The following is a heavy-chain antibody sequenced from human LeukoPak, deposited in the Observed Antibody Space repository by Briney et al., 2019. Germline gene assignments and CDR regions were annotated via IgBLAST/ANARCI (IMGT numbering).Heavy chain of an antibody. D-gene: IGHD3-10*01. J-gene: IGHJ4*02. Sequence: ETLSLTCTVSGGSISSYYWSWIRQPPGKGLEWVSAMSGSGGSTYYADSVKGRFTISRDNSKNTLYLQMNSLRAEDTAAYYCAKGIYYYYFDYWGQGTLVTVSS. V-gene: IGHV3-23*01. CDR2: MSGSGGST. CDR1: GGSISSYY. CDR3: AKGIYYYYFDY.